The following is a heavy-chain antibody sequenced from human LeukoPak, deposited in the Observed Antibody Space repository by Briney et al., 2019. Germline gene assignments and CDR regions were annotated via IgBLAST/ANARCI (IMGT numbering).Heavy chain of an antibody. D-gene: IGHD1-7*01. CDR2: VRSGGTNT. V-gene: IGHV3-48*04. Sequence: GGSLRLSCAASGFTFSSFSMNWVRQAPGKGLEWVSYVRSGGTNTDYTGSVKGRFTISRDNAKNSLYLQMNSLRAEDTAVYYCARMNYVSSGWGAPFDYWGQGTLVTVSS. CDR3: ARMNYVSSGWGAPFDY. CDR1: GFTFSSFS. J-gene: IGHJ4*02.